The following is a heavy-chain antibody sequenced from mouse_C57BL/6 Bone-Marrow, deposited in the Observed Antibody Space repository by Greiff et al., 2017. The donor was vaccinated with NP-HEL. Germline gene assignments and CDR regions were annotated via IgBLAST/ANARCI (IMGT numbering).Heavy chain of an antibody. CDR2: INPSTGGT. D-gene: IGHD1-1*01. CDR1: GYSFTGYY. V-gene: IGHV1-42*01. CDR3: ARYGSSSYFDY. J-gene: IGHJ2*01. Sequence: VQLKQSGPELVKPGASVKISCKASGYSFTGYYMNWVKQSPEKSLEWIGEINPSTGGTTYNQKFKAKATLTVDKSSSTAYMQLKSLTSEDSAVYYCARYGSSSYFDYWGQGTTLTVSS.